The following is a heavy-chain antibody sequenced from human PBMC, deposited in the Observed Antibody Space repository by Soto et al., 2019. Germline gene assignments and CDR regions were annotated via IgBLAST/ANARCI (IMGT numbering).Heavy chain of an antibody. CDR2: IMPIFAAP. Sequence: QVQLMQSGAEVKKPGSSVKVSCKASGDTISTKVISWVRQAPGQGLEWMGEIMPIFAAPNNAQKFQGRLTITADTSTTTVYMELSSLTSEDTAVYFCATGARYCSGGSCYPDDWGQGTLVIVSS. D-gene: IGHD2-15*01. V-gene: IGHV1-69*06. CDR3: ATGARYCSGGSCYPDD. CDR1: GDTISTKV. J-gene: IGHJ4*02.